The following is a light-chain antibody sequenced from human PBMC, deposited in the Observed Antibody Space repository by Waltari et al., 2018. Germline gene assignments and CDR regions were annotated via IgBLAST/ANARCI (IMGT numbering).Light chain of an antibody. V-gene: IGLV1-36*01. CDR2: YDD. Sequence: QSVLTQPPSVSEAPRQRVTISCSGSSSNIGTNAVNWYQRLPGEAPKLLIYYDDLLPPGVSDRFSGSKSGTSASMAIGGLLSEDEGDYYCAAWDDSLNAVVFGGGTKLTVL. CDR3: AAWDDSLNAVV. J-gene: IGLJ2*01. CDR1: SSNIGTNA.